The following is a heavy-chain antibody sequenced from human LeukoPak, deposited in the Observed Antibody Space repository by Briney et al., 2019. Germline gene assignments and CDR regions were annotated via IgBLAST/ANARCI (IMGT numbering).Heavy chain of an antibody. V-gene: IGHV1-69*13. Sequence: GASVKVSCKASGGTFSSYAISWVRQAPGQGLEWMGGIIPIFGTANYAQKFQGRVTITADESTSTAYMELSSLRSEDTAVYYCASVDTAMATDYWGQGTLVTVSS. J-gene: IGHJ4*02. D-gene: IGHD5-18*01. CDR2: IIPIFGTA. CDR3: ASVDTAMATDY. CDR1: GGTFSSYA.